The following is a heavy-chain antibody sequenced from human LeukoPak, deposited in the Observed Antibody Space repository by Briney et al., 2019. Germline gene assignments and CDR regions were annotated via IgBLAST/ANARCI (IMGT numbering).Heavy chain of an antibody. D-gene: IGHD3-22*01. V-gene: IGHV1-8*02. CDR1: GYTFTSYG. CDR3: ARVGISSDNWFDP. J-gene: IGHJ5*02. CDR2: MNPNSGNT. Sequence: GASVKVSCKASGYTFTSYGISWVRQAPGQGLEWMGWMNPNSGNTGYAQKFQGSVTMTRDTSINTAYMELSSLRSEDTAVYYCARVGISSDNWFDPWGQGTLVTVSS.